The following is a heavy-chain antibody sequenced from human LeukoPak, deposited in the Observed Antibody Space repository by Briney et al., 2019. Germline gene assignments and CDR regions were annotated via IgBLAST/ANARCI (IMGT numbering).Heavy chain of an antibody. V-gene: IGHV1-2*02. D-gene: IGHD2-15*01. Sequence: GASVKVSCKASGYTFTDYYLHWVRQAPGQGLEWMGWINPNSGGINFAQNFQGGVTMTSDTSISTVYMELSSLRSDDTAVYYCARDRADCSGGTCYNHRFDYWGQGTLVTVSS. CDR1: GYTFTDYY. J-gene: IGHJ4*02. CDR3: ARDRADCSGGTCYNHRFDY. CDR2: INPNSGGI.